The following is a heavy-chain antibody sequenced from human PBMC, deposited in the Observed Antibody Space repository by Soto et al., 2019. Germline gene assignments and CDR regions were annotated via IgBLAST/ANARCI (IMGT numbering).Heavy chain of an antibody. CDR3: ARLTRGVYDLDRLWEKFDY. CDR1: GFSLSTNGMG. V-gene: IGHV2-5*02. CDR2: IYWDDDK. J-gene: IGHJ4*02. D-gene: IGHD5-12*01. Sequence: QITVKESGLTLVKPTQTLTLTCTFSGFSLSTNGMGVGWIRQSPGKALEWLTLIYWDDDKRYSPSLRSRLTITQDTSKTQVALTMTNMDPVDTATYYCARLTRGVYDLDRLWEKFDYWGQGTVVTVSS.